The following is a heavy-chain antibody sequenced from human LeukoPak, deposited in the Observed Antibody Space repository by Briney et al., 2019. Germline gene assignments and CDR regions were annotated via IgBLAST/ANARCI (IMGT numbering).Heavy chain of an antibody. CDR2: ISWNSGSI. V-gene: IGHV3-9*01. D-gene: IGHD6-19*01. Sequence: GGSLRLSCAASGFTFDDYAMHWVRQAPGKGLEWVSGISWNSGSIGYADSVEGRFTISRDNANNSLYLQMNSLRAEDTALYYCAKDYRGWYFSFGMDVWGQGTTVTVSS. CDR1: GFTFDDYA. J-gene: IGHJ6*02. CDR3: AKDYRGWYFSFGMDV.